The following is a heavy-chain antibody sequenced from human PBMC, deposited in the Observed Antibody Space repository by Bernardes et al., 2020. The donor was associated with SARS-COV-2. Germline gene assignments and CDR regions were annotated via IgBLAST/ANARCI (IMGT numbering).Heavy chain of an antibody. Sequence: GGSLRLSCAASGFTFSSYAMSWVRQAPGKGLEWVSAISGSGGSTYYADSVKGRFTISRDNSKNTLYLQMNSLRAEDTAVYYCAKDVGSNRGAIAVAAPFDYWGQGTLVTVSS. D-gene: IGHD6-19*01. CDR3: AKDVGSNRGAIAVAAPFDY. V-gene: IGHV3-23*01. CDR1: GFTFSSYA. CDR2: ISGSGGST. J-gene: IGHJ4*02.